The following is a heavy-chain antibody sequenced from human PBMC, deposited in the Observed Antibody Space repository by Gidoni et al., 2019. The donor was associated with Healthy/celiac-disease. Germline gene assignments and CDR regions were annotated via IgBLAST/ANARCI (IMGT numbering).Heavy chain of an antibody. CDR3: AIGRGSYRYALCY. CDR2: INHSGST. J-gene: IGHJ4*02. D-gene: IGHD3-16*02. V-gene: IGHV4-34*01. Sequence: QVQLQQWGAGPLKPSETLSLTCAVYGGSFSGYYWSWIRQPPGKGLEWVGEINHSGSTNYNPSLKSRVTISVDTSKNQFSLKLSSVTAADTAVYYCAIGRGSYRYALCYWGQGTLVTVSS. CDR1: GGSFSGYY.